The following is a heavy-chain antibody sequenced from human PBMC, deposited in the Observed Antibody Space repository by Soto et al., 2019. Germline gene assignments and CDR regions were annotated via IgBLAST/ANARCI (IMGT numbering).Heavy chain of an antibody. J-gene: IGHJ6*02. V-gene: IGHV3-23*01. Sequence: GGSLRLSCAASGFTFSSYAMSWVRQAPGKGLEWVSAISGSGGSTYYADSVKGRFTISRDNSKNTLYLQMNSLRAEDTAVYYCAKGIRPSIAAAIRPYYYGMDVWGQGTTVTVSS. CDR3: AKGIRPSIAAAIRPYYYGMDV. CDR2: ISGSGGST. D-gene: IGHD6-13*01. CDR1: GFTFSSYA.